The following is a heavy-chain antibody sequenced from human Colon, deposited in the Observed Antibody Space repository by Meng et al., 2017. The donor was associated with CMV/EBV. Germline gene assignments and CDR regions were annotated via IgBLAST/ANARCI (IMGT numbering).Heavy chain of an antibody. CDR1: GFTFTDYF. CDR3: AQPGGYGDYGMDV. V-gene: IGHV3-11*04. CDR2: VNHRGTTI. Sequence: GESLKISCVTSGFTFTDYFMDWVRQAPGMGLEWVAYVNHRGTTIFYADSVKGRFTISRDNAKNSLYLQMDNLRAEDTAVYYCAQPGGYGDYGMDVWGQGTTVTVSS. J-gene: IGHJ6*02. D-gene: IGHD4-17*01.